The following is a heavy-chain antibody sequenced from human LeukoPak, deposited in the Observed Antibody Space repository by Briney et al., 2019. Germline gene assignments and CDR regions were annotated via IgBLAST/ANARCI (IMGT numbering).Heavy chain of an antibody. CDR2: MSDDGSKR. CDR1: GFTFGTYA. D-gene: IGHD1-1*01. J-gene: IGHJ4*02. CDR3: AREAGWNAYYFYY. V-gene: IGHV3-30*01. Sequence: GRSLRLSCAASGFTFGTYAMHWVRQAPGKGLEWVALMSDDGSKRYYADSVKGRFTISRDSSKRTLYLQMNSLRPEDTAVYYCAREAGWNAYYFYYWGQGTLVTVSS.